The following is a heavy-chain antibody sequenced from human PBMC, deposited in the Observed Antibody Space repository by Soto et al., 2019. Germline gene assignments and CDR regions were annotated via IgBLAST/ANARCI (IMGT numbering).Heavy chain of an antibody. CDR1: GGSFSDYY. CDR3: ATQGDFWSGNAFDI. J-gene: IGHJ3*02. V-gene: IGHV4-34*01. CDR2: INRSGST. Sequence: QVQLQQWGAGLLKPSETLSLTCAVYGGSFSDYYWSWIRQPPGKGLEWIGEINRSGSTNYNPSLKSRVTISVDTSKNPFSLKVSSVTAADTALYYCATQGDFWSGNAFDIWGQGTMVTVSS. D-gene: IGHD3-3*01.